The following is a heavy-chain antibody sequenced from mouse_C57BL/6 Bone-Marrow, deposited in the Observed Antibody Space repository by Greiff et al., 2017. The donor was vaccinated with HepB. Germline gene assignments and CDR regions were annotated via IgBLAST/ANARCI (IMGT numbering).Heavy chain of an antibody. CDR2: IYPRSGNT. J-gene: IGHJ1*03. D-gene: IGHD2-5*01. CDR1: GYTFTSYG. CDR3: ADSKSYWYFDV. Sequence: VQLQQSGAELARPGASVKLSCKASGYTFTSYGISWVKQRTGQGLEWIGEIYPRSGNTYYNEKFKGKATLNADKSSSTAYMELRSLTSEDSAVYFCADSKSYWYFDVWGTGTTVTVSS. V-gene: IGHV1-81*01.